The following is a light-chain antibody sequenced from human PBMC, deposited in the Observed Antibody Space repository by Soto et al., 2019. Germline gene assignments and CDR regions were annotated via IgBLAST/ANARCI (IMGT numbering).Light chain of an antibody. J-gene: IGKJ5*01. CDR3: QHIYTIPIT. CDR2: AAS. Sequence: DIQMTQSPSSLSASVGDRVTITCRASQSINTYLNWYQQKPGKAPKFLIHAASSLQSGVPSRFSGSGSGTFFTLTIRSLQPEDVATYYSQHIYTIPITFGQGTRLEIK. V-gene: IGKV1-39*01. CDR1: QSINTY.